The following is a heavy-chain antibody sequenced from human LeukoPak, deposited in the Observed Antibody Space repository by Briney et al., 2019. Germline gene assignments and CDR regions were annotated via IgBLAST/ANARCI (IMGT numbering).Heavy chain of an antibody. CDR1: GGSMSPYH. CDR2: IYYSGST. CDR3: ARVLSPINWFDP. Sequence: PSETLSLTCTVSGGSMSPYHWGWIRQPPGEGLEWTGYIYYSGSTNYNPSLNSRVTISVDTSKNQFSLRLSSVTAADTAIYYCARVLSPINWFDPWGQGTLVTVSS. V-gene: IGHV4-59*08. J-gene: IGHJ5*02. D-gene: IGHD3-3*01.